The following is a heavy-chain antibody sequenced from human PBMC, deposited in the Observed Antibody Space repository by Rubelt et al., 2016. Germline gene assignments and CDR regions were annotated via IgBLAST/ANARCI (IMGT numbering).Heavy chain of an antibody. D-gene: IGHD5-24*01. CDR3: ARIDGYPWVYYFDY. V-gene: IGHV2-26*01. CDR2: IFSNDEK. Sequence: EWLAHIFSNDEKSYSTSLKSRLTISKDTSKSQVVLTMTNMDPVDTATYYCARIDGYPWVYYFDYWGQGTLVTVSS. J-gene: IGHJ4*02.